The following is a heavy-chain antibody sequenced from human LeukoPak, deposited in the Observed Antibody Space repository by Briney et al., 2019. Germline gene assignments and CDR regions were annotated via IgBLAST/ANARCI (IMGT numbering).Heavy chain of an antibody. J-gene: IGHJ5*02. V-gene: IGHV4-34*01. CDR3: ARLLYSSGWYGLRWFDP. Sequence: SETLSLTCAVYGGSFGGYYWSWIRQPPGKGLEWIGEINHSGSTNYNPSLKSRVTISVDTSKNQSSLKLSSVTAADTAVYYCARLLYSSGWYGLRWFDPWGQGTLVTVSS. D-gene: IGHD6-19*01. CDR1: GGSFGGYY. CDR2: INHSGST.